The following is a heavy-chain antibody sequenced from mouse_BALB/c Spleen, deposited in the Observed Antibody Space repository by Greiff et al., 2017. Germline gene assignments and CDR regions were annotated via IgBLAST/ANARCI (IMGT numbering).Heavy chain of an antibody. J-gene: IGHJ2*01. Sequence: QVQLQQPGAELVKPGASVKMSCKASGYTFTSYWMHWVKQRPGQGLEWIGVIDPSDSYTSYNQKFKGKATLTVDTSSSTAYMQLSSLTSEDSAVYYCTRFDGYSYFDYWGQGTTLTVSS. CDR2: IDPSDSYT. CDR1: GYTFTSYW. V-gene: IGHV1S127*01. CDR3: TRFDGYSYFDY. D-gene: IGHD2-3*01.